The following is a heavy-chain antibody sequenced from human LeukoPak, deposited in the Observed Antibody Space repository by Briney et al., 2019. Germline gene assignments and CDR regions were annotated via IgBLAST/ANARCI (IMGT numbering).Heavy chain of an antibody. D-gene: IGHD6-19*01. CDR3: ARDPPGIAVAAMRFDP. V-gene: IGHV3-74*01. Sequence: GGSLRLSCTASGFTFSSYWMHWVRQTPGQGLMWVARIKSDGDTIYADSVRSRFTISRDNAKNSLYLQMNSLRAEDTAVYYCARDPPGIAVAAMRFDPWGQGTLVTVSS. J-gene: IGHJ5*02. CDR1: GFTFSSYW. CDR2: IKSDGDT.